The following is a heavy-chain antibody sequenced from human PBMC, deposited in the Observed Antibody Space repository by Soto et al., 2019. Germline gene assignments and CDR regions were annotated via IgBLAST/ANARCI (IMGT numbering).Heavy chain of an antibody. CDR3: ARDSGSSTVTYYYYGMDV. CDR1: GYAFSTYA. CDR2: ISAYNGKT. J-gene: IGHJ6*02. Sequence: QVQLVQSGPEVKKAGASVKVSCKASGYAFSTYAISWVRQAPGQGLEWMGWISAYNGKTNYAQKFQGRVTMTTDTSTSKAYMELRSLRSDDTAVYYCARDSGSSTVTYYYYGMDVWGQGTTVTVSS. V-gene: IGHV1-18*01. D-gene: IGHD3-10*01.